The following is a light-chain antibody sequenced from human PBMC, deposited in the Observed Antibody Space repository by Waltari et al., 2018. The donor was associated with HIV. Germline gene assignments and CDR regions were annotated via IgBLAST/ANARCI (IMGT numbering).Light chain of an antibody. V-gene: IGLV8-61*01. CDR2: SSK. Sequence: QTVVTQEPSLSVSPGGTVTLTVGLTFGPVSSGNYPSWYQQTPGHPPRALIYSSKTRSSGVPDRFSGSILGDKAALTITGAQADDESDYYCSLYLDSGVSVFGGGTRLSV. J-gene: IGLJ3*02. CDR3: SLYLDSGVSV. CDR1: FGPVSSGNY.